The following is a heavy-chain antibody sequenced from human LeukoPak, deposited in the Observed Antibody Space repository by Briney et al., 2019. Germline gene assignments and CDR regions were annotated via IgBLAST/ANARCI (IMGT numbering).Heavy chain of an antibody. Sequence: PGGSLRLSCAASGFSFSSYSINWVRQAPGKRLEWVSSISSSSSYIFYADSVKGRFTISRDNAKNSLYLQMNSLRAEDTAVYYCARDPRSSSWFYYYYYYMDVWGKGTTVTVSS. V-gene: IGHV3-21*01. J-gene: IGHJ6*03. CDR3: ARDPRSSSWFYYYYYYMDV. D-gene: IGHD6-13*01. CDR2: ISSSSSYI. CDR1: GFSFSSYS.